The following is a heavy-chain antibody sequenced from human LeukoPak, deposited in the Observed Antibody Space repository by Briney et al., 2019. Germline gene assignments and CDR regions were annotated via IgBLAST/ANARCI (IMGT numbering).Heavy chain of an antibody. J-gene: IGHJ4*02. D-gene: IGHD3-22*01. V-gene: IGHV3-21*01. CDR1: GFTFSSYS. CDR3: ARGKDCSGYVPFDY. Sequence: GGSLRLSCAASGFTFSSYSMNWVRQAPGKGLEWVSSISSSSSYIYYADSVKGRFTISRDNAKNSLYLQMNSLRAEDTAVYHCARGKDCSGYVPFDYWGQGTLVTVST. CDR2: ISSSSSYI.